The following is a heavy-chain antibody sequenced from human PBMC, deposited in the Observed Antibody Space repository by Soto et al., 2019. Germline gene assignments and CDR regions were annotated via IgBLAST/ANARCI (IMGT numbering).Heavy chain of an antibody. D-gene: IGHD2-21*02. V-gene: IGHV3-23*01. Sequence: GGSLRLSCAASGFSFTNFAMSWVRQAPGKGLEWVAGIGASGDITWYADSVQGRLSISRDNSKNTLYLQLNSLRFEDTAVYYCAKDDFTDRGDDYFDYWGPGTLVTVS. CDR1: GFSFTNFA. CDR2: IGASGDIT. CDR3: AKDDFTDRGDDYFDY. J-gene: IGHJ4*02.